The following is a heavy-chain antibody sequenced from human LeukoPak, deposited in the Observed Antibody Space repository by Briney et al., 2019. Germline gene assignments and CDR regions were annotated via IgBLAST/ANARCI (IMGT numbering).Heavy chain of an antibody. CDR3: AKSGYSSGWPYYFDF. CDR1: RFTFGSYA. J-gene: IGHJ4*02. Sequence: GGSLRLSCAASRFTFGSYAMSWVRQAPGKGLEWVSGISRSGGSTYYADSVKGRFTISRDNSKNTLYLQMNSLRAEDTAVYYCAKSGYSSGWPYYFDFWGQGTLVTVSS. CDR2: ISRSGGST. V-gene: IGHV3-23*01. D-gene: IGHD6-19*01.